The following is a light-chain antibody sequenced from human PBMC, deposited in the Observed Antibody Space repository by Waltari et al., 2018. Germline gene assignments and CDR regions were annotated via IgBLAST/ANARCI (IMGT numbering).Light chain of an antibody. V-gene: IGKV3-15*01. CDR2: DAS. CDR1: QIVGSN. J-gene: IGKJ4*01. Sequence: EVVMTQSPATLSVSPGERVTLSCRASQIVGSNLAGFQQKPGQAPRLLMYDASTRATDIPPRFSGSGSGTEFTLTISSLQSEDIAVYYCQQYNNWPLTFGGGTKVEIK. CDR3: QQYNNWPLT.